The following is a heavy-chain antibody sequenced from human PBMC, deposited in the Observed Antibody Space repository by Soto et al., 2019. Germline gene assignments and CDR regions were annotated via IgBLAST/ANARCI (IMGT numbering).Heavy chain of an antibody. Sequence: EVQLLESGGGLARPGGSLRLSCVASGFTFSDYAMTWVRQAPGKGLEWVATISATGGNIEYTDSLKGRFTISRDNSKNTLYLQLNSLTSDDTAVHYCAKVAGGLGYFDLWGRGTLVTVSS. CDR1: GFTFSDYA. V-gene: IGHV3-23*01. CDR3: AKVAGGLGYFDL. D-gene: IGHD3-16*01. CDR2: ISATGGNI. J-gene: IGHJ2*01.